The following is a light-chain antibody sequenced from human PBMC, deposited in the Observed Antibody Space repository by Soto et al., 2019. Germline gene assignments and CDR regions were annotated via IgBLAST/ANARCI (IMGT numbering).Light chain of an antibody. Sequence: DIVMTQSPDSLAVSLGERATINCKSSQSVLYSSNNKNYLAWYQHKPGQPTKLLIYWPSTRDSGVPDRFSGSGSGTDFSLTISSLQAEDVSVYYCQQFYSTPLTFGPGTKVYIK. CDR1: QSVLYSSNNKNY. J-gene: IGKJ3*01. V-gene: IGKV4-1*01. CDR3: QQFYSTPLT. CDR2: WPS.